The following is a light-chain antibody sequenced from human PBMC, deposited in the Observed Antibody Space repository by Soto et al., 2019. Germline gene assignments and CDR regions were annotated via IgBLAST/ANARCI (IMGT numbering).Light chain of an antibody. CDR2: GVT. Sequence: QSALTQPASVSGSPGQSITISCTGTSSDVGGYNYVSWYQQHPGKAPKLMIYGVTNRPSGVSNRFSGSKSGNTASLTISGLQAEDEADYYCSSYTSSSTPLVFGGGTKVTVL. V-gene: IGLV2-14*01. CDR1: SSDVGGYNY. CDR3: SSYTSSSTPLV. J-gene: IGLJ3*02.